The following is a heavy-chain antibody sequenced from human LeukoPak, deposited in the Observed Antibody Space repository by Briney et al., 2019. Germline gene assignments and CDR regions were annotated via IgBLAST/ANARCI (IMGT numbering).Heavy chain of an antibody. Sequence: ASVKVSCKASGGTFSSYAISWVRQAPGQGLEWMGGIIPIFGTANYAQKLQGRVTMTTDTSTSTAYMELRSLRSEDTAVYCCARGGGSQGPPYFDYWGQGTLVTVSS. D-gene: IGHD3-16*01. CDR1: GGTFSSYA. V-gene: IGHV1-69*05. CDR3: ARGGGSQGPPYFDY. J-gene: IGHJ4*02. CDR2: IIPIFGTA.